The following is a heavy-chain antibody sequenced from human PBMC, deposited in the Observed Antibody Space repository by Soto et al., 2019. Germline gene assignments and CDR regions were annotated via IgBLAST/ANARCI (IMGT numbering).Heavy chain of an antibody. D-gene: IGHD1-26*01. CDR2: IHYSGST. CDR1: GGSISSYY. V-gene: IGHV4-59*08. Sequence: QVQLQESGRGLVKPSETLSLTCTVSGGSISSYYWSWIRQPPGKGLEWIGYIHYSGSTNYNPSLKSRVTISVDTSKNQFSLKLSSVTAADTAVYYCARAVGPNLNFDYWGQGTLVTVSS. J-gene: IGHJ4*02. CDR3: ARAVGPNLNFDY.